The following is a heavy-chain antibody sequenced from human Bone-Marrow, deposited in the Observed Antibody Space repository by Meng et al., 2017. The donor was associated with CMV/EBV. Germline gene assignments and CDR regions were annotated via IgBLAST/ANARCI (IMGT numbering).Heavy chain of an antibody. V-gene: IGHV1-18*01. J-gene: IGHJ6*02. Sequence: ASVKVSCKASGYTFSNYGIRWVRQAPGQGLEWMGWINAYNGNTNYVQKLQGRVTMTRDTSISTAYMELSRLRSDDTAVYYCTGYSSSWSRGYYYHYGMDVWGQGPTVTVSS. CDR1: GYTFSNYG. CDR2: INAYNGNT. D-gene: IGHD6-13*01. CDR3: TGYSSSWSRGYYYHYGMDV.